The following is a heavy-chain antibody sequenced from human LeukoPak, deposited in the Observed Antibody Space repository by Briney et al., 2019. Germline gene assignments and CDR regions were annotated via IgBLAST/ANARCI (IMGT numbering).Heavy chain of an antibody. J-gene: IGHJ4*02. D-gene: IGHD6-19*01. Sequence: GGSLRLSCAASGFTFSSYGMHWVRQAPGKGLEWVAVIWYDGSNKYYADSVKGRFTISRDNSENTLYLQMNSLRAEDTAVYYCAREGIAVAGTVGYFDYWGQGTLVTVSS. CDR1: GFTFSSYG. V-gene: IGHV3-33*01. CDR2: IWYDGSNK. CDR3: AREGIAVAGTVGYFDY.